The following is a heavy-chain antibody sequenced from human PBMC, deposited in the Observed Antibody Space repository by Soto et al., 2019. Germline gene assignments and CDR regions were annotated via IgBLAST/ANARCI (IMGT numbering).Heavy chain of an antibody. J-gene: IGHJ6*02. CDR2: IYPGDSDT. CDR3: AASIFYYGMDV. CDR1: VYTSTDYW. V-gene: IGHV5-51*01. Sequence: VESLNLSCTASVYTSTDYWIGCVRQMPGKGLEWMGIIYPGDSDTKYNPSFQGQVTISADKSITTTYLQWSSLKASDTAIYYCAASIFYYGMDVWGQGTTVTVSS.